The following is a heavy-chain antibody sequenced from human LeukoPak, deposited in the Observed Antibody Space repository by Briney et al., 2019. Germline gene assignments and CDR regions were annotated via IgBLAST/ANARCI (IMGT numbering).Heavy chain of an antibody. CDR3: AKDSGWILFDD. CDR2: IQYDGSNE. Sequence: PGGSLRLSCAASGFTFSSYGMHWVRQAPGKGLEWVAYIQYDGSNEQYADSVKGRFTISRDNSKNTLYLQMNSLRDEDTAVYYCAKDSGWILFDDWGQGTLVTVSS. CDR1: GFTFSSYG. V-gene: IGHV3-30*02. D-gene: IGHD2-2*03. J-gene: IGHJ4*02.